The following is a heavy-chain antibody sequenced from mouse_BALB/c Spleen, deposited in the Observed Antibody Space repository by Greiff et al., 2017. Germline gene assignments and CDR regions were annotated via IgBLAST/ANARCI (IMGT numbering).Heavy chain of an antibody. V-gene: IGHV5-9-3*01. J-gene: IGHJ1*01. D-gene: IGHD2-10*02. CDR1: GFTFSSYA. CDR3: ARQEYGNYVGYFDV. CDR2: ISSGGSYT. Sequence: EVQGVESGGGLVKPGGSLKLSCAASGFTFSSYAMSWVRQTPEKRLEWVATISSGGSYTYYPDSVKGRFTISRDNAKNTLYLQMSSLRSEDTAMYYCARQEYGNYVGYFDVWGAGTTVTVSS.